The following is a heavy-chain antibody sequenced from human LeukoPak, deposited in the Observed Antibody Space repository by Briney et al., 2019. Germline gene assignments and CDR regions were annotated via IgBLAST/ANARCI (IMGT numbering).Heavy chain of an antibody. J-gene: IGHJ4*02. Sequence: GGSLRLSCAVSGFTFSNYGMNWVRQAPGKGLEWVSYISDSGRTIYYADSVKGRFTISRDNAKNSLYLQMNSLRAEDTALYYCAKAAILRYFDYWGQGTLVTVSS. V-gene: IGHV3-48*04. D-gene: IGHD3-3*01. CDR3: AKAAILRYFDY. CDR1: GFTFSNYG. CDR2: ISDSGRTI.